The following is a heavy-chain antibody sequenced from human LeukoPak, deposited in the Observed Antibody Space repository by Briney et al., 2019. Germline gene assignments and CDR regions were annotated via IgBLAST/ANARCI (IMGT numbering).Heavy chain of an antibody. D-gene: IGHD3-10*01. CDR1: GFTFSSAG. Sequence: PGGSLRLSCAASGFTFSSAGMHWVRQAPGKGLEWVALILYDGSNKYYTDSVKGRFTISRDNSKNTLYPQMNGLRAADTAVYYCAKDKGTLSFDYWGQGTLVTVSS. CDR3: AKDKGTLSFDY. V-gene: IGHV3-30*18. CDR2: ILYDGSNK. J-gene: IGHJ4*02.